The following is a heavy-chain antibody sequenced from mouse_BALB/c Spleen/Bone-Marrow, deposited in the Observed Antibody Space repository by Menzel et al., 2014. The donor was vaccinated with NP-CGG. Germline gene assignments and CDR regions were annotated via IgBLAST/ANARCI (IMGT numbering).Heavy chain of an antibody. CDR2: IRNKANGYTT. J-gene: IGHJ4*01. V-gene: IGHV7-3*02. CDR3: ARWLLRAMDC. D-gene: IGHD2-3*01. Sequence: EVKLMESGGGLVQPGGSLRLSCATSGFTFTDYYMSWVRQPPGKALEWLGFIRNKANGYTTEYSASVKGRFTISRDNSQSILYLQMNTLRAEDSATYYCARWLLRAMDCWGQGTSVTVSS. CDR1: GFTFTDYY.